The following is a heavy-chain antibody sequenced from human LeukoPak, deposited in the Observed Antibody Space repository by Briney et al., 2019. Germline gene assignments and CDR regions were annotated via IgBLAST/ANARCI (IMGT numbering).Heavy chain of an antibody. Sequence: ASVKVSCKASVYTFTGYSFTGYYIHWMRQAPGQGLEWMGWINPDSGGTNYAQRFQGRVTMTRDTSISTAYMELSSLRSDDTAVYYCATLGTPSGEHEHWGQGTLVTVSS. V-gene: IGHV1-2*02. D-gene: IGHD1-26*01. CDR3: ATLGTPSGEHEH. CDR2: INPDSGGT. J-gene: IGHJ4*02. CDR1: VYTFTGYSFTGYY.